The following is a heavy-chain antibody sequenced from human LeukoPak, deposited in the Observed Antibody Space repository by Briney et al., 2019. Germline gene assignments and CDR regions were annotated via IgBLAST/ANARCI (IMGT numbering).Heavy chain of an antibody. CDR3: ARDVGKKPDY. CDR2: ISSDGTGT. CDR1: GFTFSSYW. J-gene: IGHJ4*02. Sequence: GSLRLSFAASGFTFSSYWMHWVRQAPGKGLVWVSGISSDGTGTTYTDSVKGQFTISRDNTKNTLYLQLNSLRAEDTAVYYCARDVGKKPDYWGQGTLVTVSS. V-gene: IGHV3-74*01. D-gene: IGHD1-1*01.